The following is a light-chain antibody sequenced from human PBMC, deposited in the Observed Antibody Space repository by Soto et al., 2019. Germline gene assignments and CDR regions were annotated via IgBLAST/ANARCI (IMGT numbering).Light chain of an antibody. V-gene: IGLV2-14*03. CDR2: DVS. CDR1: SSDVGGYNY. J-gene: IGLJ1*01. CDR3: SSYTSSSTYV. Sequence: QPDLTQPASVSGSPGQSSAISCTRTSSDVGGYNYVSWYQHHPGKAPTVMIYDVSNRPSGVSDRFSGSKSGNTASLTISGLQADDEADYYCSSYTSSSTYVFGTGTKVTVL.